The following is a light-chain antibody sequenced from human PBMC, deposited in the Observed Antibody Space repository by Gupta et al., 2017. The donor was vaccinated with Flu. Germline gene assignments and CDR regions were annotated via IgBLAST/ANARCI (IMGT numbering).Light chain of an antibody. CDR2: AAY. J-gene: IGKJ4*01. CDR3: QQRYSTPPT. CDR1: QFIGNY. V-gene: IGKV1-39*01. Sequence: DIQMTQSPSSLSAVVGDRVTITCRASQFIGNYLNWYQQKPGKAPKLLIYAAYKVQSGVPSRFSGSGSGTDFTLTISSRQPDDFATYCCQQRYSTPPTFGGGTKVEI.